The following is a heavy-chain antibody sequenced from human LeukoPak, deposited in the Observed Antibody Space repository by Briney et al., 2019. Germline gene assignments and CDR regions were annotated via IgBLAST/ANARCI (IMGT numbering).Heavy chain of an antibody. CDR2: ISAYNGNT. Sequence: ASVKVSCKASGYTFTSYGISWVRQAPGQGLEWMGWISAYNGNTNYAQKLQGRVTMTRDTSISTAYMELSRLRSDDTAVYYCAISYGSGSYLAYWGQGTLVTVSS. CDR1: GYTFTSYG. CDR3: AISYGSGSYLAY. J-gene: IGHJ4*02. D-gene: IGHD3-10*01. V-gene: IGHV1-18*01.